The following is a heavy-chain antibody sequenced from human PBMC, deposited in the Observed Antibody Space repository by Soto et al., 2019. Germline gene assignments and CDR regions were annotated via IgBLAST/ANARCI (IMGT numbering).Heavy chain of an antibody. J-gene: IGHJ6*02. Sequence: ASVKVSCKASGYTFTGYYMHWVRQAPGQGLEWIGLINSNSGNLVYALKFQGRVTMTRDTSISTAFMELSSLISEDTAVYYCATDLPPYGDYVPGYYYGMDVWGQGTTVTVSS. V-gene: IGHV1-8*02. CDR3: ATDLPPYGDYVPGYYYGMDV. D-gene: IGHD4-17*01. CDR2: INSNSGNL. CDR1: GYTFTGYY.